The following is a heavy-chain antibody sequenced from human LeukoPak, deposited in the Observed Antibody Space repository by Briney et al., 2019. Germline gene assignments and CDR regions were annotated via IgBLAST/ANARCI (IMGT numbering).Heavy chain of an antibody. D-gene: IGHD6-19*01. CDR3: ATSWGIAVAGHVGAFDY. J-gene: IGHJ4*02. V-gene: IGHV1-24*01. CDR1: GYTLTELS. Sequence: GASVKVSCKVSGYTLTELSMHWVRQAPGKGLEWMGGFDPEDGETIYAQKFQGRVTMTEDTSTDTAYMELSSLRSEDTAVHYCATSWGIAVAGHVGAFDYWGQGTLVTVSS. CDR2: FDPEDGET.